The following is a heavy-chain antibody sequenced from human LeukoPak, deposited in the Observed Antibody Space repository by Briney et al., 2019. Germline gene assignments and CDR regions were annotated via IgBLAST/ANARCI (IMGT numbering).Heavy chain of an antibody. V-gene: IGHV3-23*01. CDR1: GLIFDDYT. CDR3: ANLDYGDYFDY. J-gene: IGHJ4*02. CDR2: ISGSGGST. D-gene: IGHD4-17*01. Sequence: GGSLRLSCAASGLIFDDYTMHWVRQAPGKGLEWVSAISGSGGSTYYADSVKGRFTISRDNSKNTLYLQMNSLRAEDTAVYYCANLDYGDYFDYWGQGTLVTVSS.